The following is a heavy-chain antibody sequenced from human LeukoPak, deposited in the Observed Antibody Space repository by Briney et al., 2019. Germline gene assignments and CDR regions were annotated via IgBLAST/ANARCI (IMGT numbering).Heavy chain of an antibody. Sequence: PSETLSLTFTVSGGSISSYYWSWIRQPPGKGLEWVGYISYSGSTNYNPSLKSRVTISADTPKNQFSLKLSSVTAADTAVYYCARSSIHYMDVWGKGTTVTVSS. CDR2: ISYSGST. CDR1: GGSISSYY. J-gene: IGHJ6*03. V-gene: IGHV4-59*01. CDR3: ARSSIHYMDV.